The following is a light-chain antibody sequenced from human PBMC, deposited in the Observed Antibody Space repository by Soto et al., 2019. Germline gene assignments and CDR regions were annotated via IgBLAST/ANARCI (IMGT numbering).Light chain of an antibody. Sequence: DIVMTQSPATLSASPGETVTLSCRASQTDYNNLAWYQQKPGQAPRLLIFDASTRATGLPARFSGSGSGTEFTLTISSLQSEDFAVYYCQQYNIWPPKFIFGQGTKLEI. CDR1: QTDYNN. CDR2: DAS. V-gene: IGKV3-15*01. J-gene: IGKJ2*01. CDR3: QQYNIWPPKFI.